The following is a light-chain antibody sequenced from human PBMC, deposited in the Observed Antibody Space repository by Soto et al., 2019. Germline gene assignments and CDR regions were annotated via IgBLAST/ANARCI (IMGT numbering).Light chain of an antibody. V-gene: IGLV2-14*01. J-gene: IGLJ3*02. CDR3: SSYTSSSTRV. CDR2: EVS. Sequence: QSALTQPASVSGSPGQSITISCTGTSSDVGGYNYVSWYQQHPGKAPKLMIYEVSNRPSGVSNRFSGSKSGNTASLTISGHQDEDDADYCCSSYTSSSTRVFGGGTKLTVL. CDR1: SSDVGGYNY.